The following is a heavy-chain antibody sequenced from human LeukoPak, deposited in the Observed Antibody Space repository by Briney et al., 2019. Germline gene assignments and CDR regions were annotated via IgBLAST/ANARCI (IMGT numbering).Heavy chain of an antibody. Sequence: GGSLRLSCAASGFTFSSYSMNWVRQAPGKGLEWVSYISSSSSTIYYADSVKGRFTISRDNAKNSLYLQMNSLRAEDTAVYYCAAYCSSTSCYEDYYMDVWGKGTTVTISS. CDR3: AAYCSSTSCYEDYYMDV. J-gene: IGHJ6*03. CDR2: ISSSSSTI. V-gene: IGHV3-48*01. CDR1: GFTFSSYS. D-gene: IGHD2-2*01.